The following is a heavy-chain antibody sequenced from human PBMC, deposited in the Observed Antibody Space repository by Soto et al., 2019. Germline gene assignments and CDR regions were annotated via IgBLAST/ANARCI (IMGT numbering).Heavy chain of an antibody. CDR1: GGSISSYY. CDR2: IYYSGST. V-gene: IGHV4-59*01. Sequence: PSETLSLTCTVSGGSISSYYWSWIRQPPGKGLERIGYIYYSGSTNYNPSLKSRVTISVDTSKNQFSLKLSSVTAADTAVYYCARFYPHYYGMDVWGQGTTVTVSS. J-gene: IGHJ6*02. CDR3: ARFYPHYYGMDV.